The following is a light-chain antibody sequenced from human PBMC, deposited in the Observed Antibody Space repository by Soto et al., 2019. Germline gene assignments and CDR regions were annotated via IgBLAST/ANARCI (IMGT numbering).Light chain of an antibody. J-gene: IGKJ3*01. CDR2: AAS. CDR3: LPHNSYPFT. V-gene: IGKV1-17*01. CDR1: QDIRSD. Sequence: DIQMTQSPSSLSASVGDSVTITCRASQDIRSDLGWFQQKPGKAPKRLIYAASTLESGVPSRFSGSRSGTEFTLTISSLQPEDFATYYCLPHNSYPFTFGPGTKVGIK.